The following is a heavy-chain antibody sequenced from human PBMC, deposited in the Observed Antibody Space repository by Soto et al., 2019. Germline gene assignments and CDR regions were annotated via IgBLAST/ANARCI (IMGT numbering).Heavy chain of an antibody. CDR3: AKTSGVIVVVTSFDH. J-gene: IGHJ4*02. V-gene: IGHV3-23*01. CDR1: GFTFSKYA. D-gene: IGHD3-22*01. Sequence: EVELLESGGGLVQPGGSLRLSCAASGFTFSKYALTWVRQAPGKGLEWVSAISGSGESKYDADSVKGRFTISRDNSKNTPYMQMNSLRPEDTAIYYCAKTSGVIVVVTSFDHWGQGTLVTVSS. CDR2: ISGSGESK.